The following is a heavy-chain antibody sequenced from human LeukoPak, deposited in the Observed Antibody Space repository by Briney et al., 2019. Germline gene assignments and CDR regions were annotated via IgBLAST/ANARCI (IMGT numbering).Heavy chain of an antibody. D-gene: IGHD1-26*01. V-gene: IGHV1-69*01. Sequence: GASVNVSCKACGGTFRSYAIRWLRQAPGQGLEGMGGIIPIFGTANHAQKLQGRVTITADESASTVYMELSSLRSEDTAVYYCASEIVGATTNWFDPWGQGTLVTVSS. CDR2: IIPIFGTA. CDR1: GGTFRSYA. CDR3: ASEIVGATTNWFDP. J-gene: IGHJ5*02.